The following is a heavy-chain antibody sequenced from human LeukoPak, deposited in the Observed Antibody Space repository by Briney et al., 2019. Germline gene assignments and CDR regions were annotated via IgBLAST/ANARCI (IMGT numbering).Heavy chain of an antibody. J-gene: IGHJ4*02. CDR1: GGSISSYY. D-gene: IGHD3-22*01. V-gene: IGHV4-59*01. Sequence: SETLSLTCTVSGGSISSYYWSWVRQPPGKGLEWIGYIHYSGSTSHNPSLKSRVTISVDTSKNQFSLKLSSVTAADTAVYYCARGYQIDSSVYYSRVFDYWGQGTLVTVSS. CDR3: ARGYQIDSSVYYSRVFDY. CDR2: IHYSGST.